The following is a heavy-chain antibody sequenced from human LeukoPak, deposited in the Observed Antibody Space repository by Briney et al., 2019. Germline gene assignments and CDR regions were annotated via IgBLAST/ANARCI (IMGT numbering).Heavy chain of an antibody. J-gene: IGHJ4*02. CDR2: ISGSGGST. D-gene: IGHD6-13*01. CDR1: GFTFSSYA. V-gene: IGHV3-23*01. CDR3: AKVGAAAGTSDY. Sequence: GGSLRLSCAASGFTFSSYAMSWVRQAPGKGLEWVSAISGSGGSTYYADSVKGRLTISRDNSKNTLYLQMNSLRAEDTAVYYCAKVGAAAGTSDYWGQGTLVTVSS.